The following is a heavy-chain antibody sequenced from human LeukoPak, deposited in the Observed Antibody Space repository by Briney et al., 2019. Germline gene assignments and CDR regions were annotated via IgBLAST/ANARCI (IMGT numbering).Heavy chain of an antibody. J-gene: IGHJ4*02. CDR2: ISGSGGST. CDR1: GFTFRSYA. V-gene: IGHV3-23*01. Sequence: PGGSLRLSCAASGFTFRSYAMSWVRQAPGKGLEWVSAISGSGGSTYYADSVKGRFTISRDNSKNTLYLQMNSLRAEGTAVYYCAKVRVTIRGSFDYWGQGTLVTVSS. CDR3: AKVRVTIRGSFDY. D-gene: IGHD3-3*01.